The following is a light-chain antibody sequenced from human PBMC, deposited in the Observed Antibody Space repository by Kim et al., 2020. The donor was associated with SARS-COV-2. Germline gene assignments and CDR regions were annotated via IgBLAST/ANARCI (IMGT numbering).Light chain of an antibody. CDR1: SLSSYY. CDR3: NSRDSSGNPI. J-gene: IGLJ2*01. V-gene: IGLV3-19*01. CDR2: GKN. Sequence: VALGKTVRITCQGDSLSSYYASWYQQKPGQAPVLVIYGKNNRPSGIPDRFSGSKSGNTASLTISGAQAEDEADYYCNSRDSSGNPIFGGGTQLTVL.